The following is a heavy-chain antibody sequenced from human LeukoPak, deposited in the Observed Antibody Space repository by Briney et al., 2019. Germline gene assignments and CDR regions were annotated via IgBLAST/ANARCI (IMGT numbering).Heavy chain of an antibody. CDR2: ISWNSGSI. J-gene: IGHJ4*02. CDR3: AKDSQRAVASG. D-gene: IGHD6-19*01. CDR1: GFTFDDYA. Sequence: GRSLRLSCAASGFTFDDYAMHWVRQAPGKGLEWVLGISWNSGSIGYADSVKGRFTISRDNSKNTLYLQMNSLGAEDTAVYYCAKDSQRAVASGWGQGTLVTVSS. V-gene: IGHV3-9*01.